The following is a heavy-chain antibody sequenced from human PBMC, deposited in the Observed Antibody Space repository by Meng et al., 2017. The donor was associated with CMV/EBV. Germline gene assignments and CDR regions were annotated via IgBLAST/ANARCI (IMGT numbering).Heavy chain of an antibody. CDR3: ARDRVAVAGNHWFDP. D-gene: IGHD6-19*01. Sequence: VPLVQPGAEGKRPGASVKVSCKASGFTFTGYYMHWVRQAPGQGLEWMGWINPNSGGTNYAQKFQGRVTMTRDTSISTAYMELSRLRSDDTAVYYCARDRVAVAGNHWFDPWGQGTLVTVSS. CDR2: INPNSGGT. CDR1: GFTFTGYY. J-gene: IGHJ5*02. V-gene: IGHV1-2*02.